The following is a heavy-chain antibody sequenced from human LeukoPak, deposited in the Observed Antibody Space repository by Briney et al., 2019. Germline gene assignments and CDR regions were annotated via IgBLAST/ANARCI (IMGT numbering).Heavy chain of an antibody. CDR1: GYAFTSYY. J-gene: IGHJ5*02. CDR2: INPSGGST. D-gene: IGHD3-10*01. V-gene: IGHV1-46*01. Sequence: ASVKVSCKASGYAFTSYYMHWVRQAPGQGLEWMGIINPSGGSTSYAQKFQGRVTMTGDMSTSTVYMELSSLRSEDTAVYYCATEPTGENWFDPWGQGTLVTVSS. CDR3: ATEPTGENWFDP.